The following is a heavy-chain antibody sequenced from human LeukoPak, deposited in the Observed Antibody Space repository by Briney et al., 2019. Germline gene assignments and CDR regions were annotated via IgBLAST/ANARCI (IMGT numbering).Heavy chain of an antibody. CDR3: ARHKGDSRYSPLTTFDI. CDR1: GGSLSSYY. D-gene: IGHD3-22*01. Sequence: SETLSLTCTVSGGSLSSYYWSWIRQPPGKGLEWIGYIYYSGSTNYNPSLKSRVTISVDTSKNQFSLKLTLVTAADTAVYYFARHKGDSRYSPLTTFDIWGRGTMVTVSS. J-gene: IGHJ3*02. CDR2: IYYSGST. V-gene: IGHV4-59*08.